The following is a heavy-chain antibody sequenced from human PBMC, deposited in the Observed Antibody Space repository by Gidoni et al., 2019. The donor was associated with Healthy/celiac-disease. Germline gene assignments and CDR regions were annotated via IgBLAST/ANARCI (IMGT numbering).Heavy chain of an antibody. CDR3: ARDLNARQYYYDSSGYSDY. V-gene: IGHV3-48*02. CDR2: ISSSSSTI. J-gene: IGHJ4*02. D-gene: IGHD3-22*01. Sequence: EVQLVESGGGLVQPGGSLRLSCAASGFTFSSYRMNWVRQAPGKGLEWVSYISSSSSTIYYADSVKGRFTISRDNAKNSLYLQMNSLRDEDTAVYYCARDLNARQYYYDSSGYSDYWGQGTLVTVSS. CDR1: GFTFSSYR.